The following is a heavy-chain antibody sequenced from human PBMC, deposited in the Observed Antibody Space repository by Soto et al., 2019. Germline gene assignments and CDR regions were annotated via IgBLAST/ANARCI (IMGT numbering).Heavy chain of an antibody. D-gene: IGHD3-3*01. CDR3: ARDHHYDFCSGYNSY. Sequence: GGSLRLSCAASGSTFSSYAMHWVRQAPGKGLEYVSAISSNGGSTYYANSVKGRFTISRDNAKNSLYLQMNSLRAEDTAVYYCARDHHYDFCSGYNSYWGQGTLVTVSS. CDR1: GSTFSSYA. CDR2: ISSNGGST. V-gene: IGHV3-64*01. J-gene: IGHJ4*02.